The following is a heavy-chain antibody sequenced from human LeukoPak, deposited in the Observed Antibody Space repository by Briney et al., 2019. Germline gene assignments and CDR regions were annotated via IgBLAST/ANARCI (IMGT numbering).Heavy chain of an antibody. D-gene: IGHD3-9*01. J-gene: IGHJ6*02. CDR1: GLTISSYV. V-gene: IGHV3-23*01. CDR3: AKGQRSYDILTGYWPKVYYYYGMDV. Sequence: GGSLRLSCAASGLTISSYVMSWVRQAPGKGLEWVSAISGSGGSTCYADSVKGRFTISRDNSKNTLYLQMNSLRAEDTAVYYCAKGQRSYDILTGYWPKVYYYYGMDVWGQGTTVTVSS. CDR2: ISGSGGST.